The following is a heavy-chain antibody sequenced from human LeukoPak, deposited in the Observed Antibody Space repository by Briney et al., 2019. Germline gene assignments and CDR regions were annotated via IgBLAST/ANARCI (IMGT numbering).Heavy chain of an antibody. CDR1: GFTFSSYG. Sequence: GGSLRLSCAASGFTFSSYGMHWVRQAPGKGLEWVAVISYDGSNKYYADSVKGRFTISRDNSKNTLYLQMNSLRAEDTAVYYCARDQPTSITIFGVVIGYGMDVWGQGTTVTVSS. V-gene: IGHV3-30*19. D-gene: IGHD3-3*01. CDR3: ARDQPTSITIFGVVIGYGMDV. J-gene: IGHJ6*02. CDR2: ISYDGSNK.